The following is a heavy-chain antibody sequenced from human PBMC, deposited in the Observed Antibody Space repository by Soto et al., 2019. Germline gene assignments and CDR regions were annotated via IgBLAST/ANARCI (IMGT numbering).Heavy chain of an antibody. D-gene: IGHD1-26*01. CDR3: ARGGAMGVDY. CDR2: IYFDGITT. V-gene: IGHV3-74*01. Sequence: GGSLILSCPASGFTFNTHWMHWVRPAPGKGLVWVSRIYFDGITTNYADSVKGRLTVSRDNAKNTVYLHVNTLRDEDTAVYYCARGGAMGVDYWGQGTLVTVSS. CDR1: GFTFNTHW. J-gene: IGHJ4*02.